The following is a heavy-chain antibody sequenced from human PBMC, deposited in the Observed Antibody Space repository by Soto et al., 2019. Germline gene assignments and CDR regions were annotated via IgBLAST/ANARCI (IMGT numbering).Heavy chain of an antibody. CDR1: GFTFSSHS. CDR3: ASHPRDSSGYWYYFGY. CDR2: ISSSSTYI. Sequence: EVQLVESGGGLVKPGGSLRLSCAASGFTFSSHSMNWVRQAPGKGLEWVSSISSSSTYIYYADSVKGRFTISRDNAENSLYLQMNSLRAEDTAVYYCASHPRDSSGYWYYFGYWGQGTLVTVSS. V-gene: IGHV3-21*01. J-gene: IGHJ4*02. D-gene: IGHD3-22*01.